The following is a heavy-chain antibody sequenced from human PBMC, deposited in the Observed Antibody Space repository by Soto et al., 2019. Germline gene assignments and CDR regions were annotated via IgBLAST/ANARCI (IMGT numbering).Heavy chain of an antibody. V-gene: IGHV4-31*03. CDR2: IYHSGTT. CDR1: GGSIISCGHY. J-gene: IGHJ4*02. CDR3: ASSTVRERALDY. Sequence: TLSLTCTVSGGSIISCGHYWSLIRQHPGKGLEWIGYIYHSGTTYYNPSLNSRITISVDTSKNHFSLKLSSVTAADTAVYYCASSTVRERALDYWGQGTLVPVSS. D-gene: IGHD4-4*01.